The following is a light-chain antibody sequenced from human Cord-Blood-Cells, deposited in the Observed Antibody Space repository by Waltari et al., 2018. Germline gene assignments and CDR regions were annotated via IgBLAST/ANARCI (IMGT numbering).Light chain of an antibody. CDR1: SSDVGGYNY. CDR3: SSYTSSSNWV. V-gene: IGLV2-14*03. CDR2: DVS. J-gene: IGLJ3*02. Sequence: QSALTQPASVSGSPGQSITIPCTGTSSDVGGYNYVSWYQQHPGKAPKLMIYDVSNRPSGVSNRSSGSKSGNTASLTISGLQAEDEADYYCSSYTSSSNWVFGGGTKLTVL.